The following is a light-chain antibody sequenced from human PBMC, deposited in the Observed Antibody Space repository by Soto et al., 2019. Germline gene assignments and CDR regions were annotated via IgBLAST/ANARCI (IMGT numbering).Light chain of an antibody. V-gene: IGKV3-11*01. CDR2: DAS. CDR3: QQYGTSPRT. Sequence: EIVLTQSPATLSLSPGERATLSCRASQSVSSYLAWYQQKPGQAPRLLIYDASNRATGIPARFSGSGSGTDFTLTISRLEPEDFTVYYCQQYGTSPRTFGPGTKLEIK. J-gene: IGKJ2*01. CDR1: QSVSSY.